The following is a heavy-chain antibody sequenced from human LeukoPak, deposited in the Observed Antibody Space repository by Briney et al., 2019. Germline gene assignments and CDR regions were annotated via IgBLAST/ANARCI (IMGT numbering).Heavy chain of an antibody. V-gene: IGHV3-30-3*01. Sequence: GGSLRLSCAASGFTFSSYAMHWVRQAPGKGLEWVAVISYDGSNKYYADSVKGRFTISRDNSKNTLYLQMNSLRAEDTAVYYCAGDGLLRYFDSQYVAPYYFDYWGQGTLVTVSS. D-gene: IGHD3-9*01. CDR2: ISYDGSNK. J-gene: IGHJ4*02. CDR3: AGDGLLRYFDSQYVAPYYFDY. CDR1: GFTFSSYA.